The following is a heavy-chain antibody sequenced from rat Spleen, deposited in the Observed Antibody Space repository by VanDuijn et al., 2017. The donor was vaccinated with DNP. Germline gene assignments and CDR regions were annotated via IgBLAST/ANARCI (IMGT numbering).Heavy chain of an antibody. CDR1: GFSLTSYN. V-gene: IGHV2-45*01. CDR3: AREALLQLWVMDA. CDR2: MWSGGST. D-gene: IGHD1-1*01. Sequence: QVQLMESGPGLVQPSETLSLTCTVSGFSLTSYNVHWVRQPPGKGLEWMGVMWSGGSTDYNSALKSRLSISRDTSKNQVCLKMNSLQSEDTTTYYCAREALLQLWVMDAWGQGASVTVSS. J-gene: IGHJ4*01.